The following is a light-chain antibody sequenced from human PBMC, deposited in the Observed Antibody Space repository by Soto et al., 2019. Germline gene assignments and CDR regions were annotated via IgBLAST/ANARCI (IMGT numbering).Light chain of an antibody. CDR1: ASSIAARYD. Sequence: QSVLTQPPSVSGAPGQRVNISCTGTASSIAARYDVHWYQQIPGEAPKLLIYGNNNRPSGVPDRFSASKSGISASLAITGLQADDEADYYCQSYDNSLNEWVFGGGTKLTVL. CDR3: QSYDNSLNEWV. V-gene: IGLV1-40*01. J-gene: IGLJ3*02. CDR2: GNN.